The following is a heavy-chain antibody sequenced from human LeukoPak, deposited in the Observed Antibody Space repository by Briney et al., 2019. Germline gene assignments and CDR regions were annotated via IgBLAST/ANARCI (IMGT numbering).Heavy chain of an antibody. CDR2: TYCRSKWYS. V-gene: IGHV6-1*01. Sequence: SQTLSLTCAISGDSVSSASATWAWIRQSPSRGLEWLGRTYCRSKWYSEYAVSVESRITINPDSSKSQFSLQVNSVTPEDTAVYYCVRDGYYKFDYWGRGTLVTVSS. J-gene: IGHJ4*02. D-gene: IGHD3-22*01. CDR1: GDSVSSASAT. CDR3: VRDGYYKFDY.